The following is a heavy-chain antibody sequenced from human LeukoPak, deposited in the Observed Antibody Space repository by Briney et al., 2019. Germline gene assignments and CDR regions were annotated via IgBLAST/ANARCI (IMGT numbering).Heavy chain of an antibody. Sequence: GGSLRLSCAASGFTFSDYYMSWIRQAPGKGREWVSYISSSGSTIYYAGSVKGRFTISRDNAKNSLYLQMNSLRVEDTAVYYCARDRFYGSGSYAHFDYGGQGTLVTVSS. CDR1: GFTFSDYY. V-gene: IGHV3-11*04. J-gene: IGHJ4*02. D-gene: IGHD3-10*01. CDR2: ISSSGSTI. CDR3: ARDRFYGSGSYAHFDY.